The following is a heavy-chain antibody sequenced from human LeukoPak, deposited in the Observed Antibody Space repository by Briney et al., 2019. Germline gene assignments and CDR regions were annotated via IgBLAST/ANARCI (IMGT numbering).Heavy chain of an antibody. Sequence: ASVKVSCKASGGTFSSYAISWVRQAPGQGLEWMGGIIPIFGTANYAQKFQGRVTITADESTSTAYMELSSLRSEDTTVYYCARVGYCGGDCYSNWFDPWGQGTLVTVSS. J-gene: IGHJ5*02. CDR3: ARVGYCGGDCYSNWFDP. CDR2: IIPIFGTA. CDR1: GGTFSSYA. V-gene: IGHV1-69*13. D-gene: IGHD2-21*02.